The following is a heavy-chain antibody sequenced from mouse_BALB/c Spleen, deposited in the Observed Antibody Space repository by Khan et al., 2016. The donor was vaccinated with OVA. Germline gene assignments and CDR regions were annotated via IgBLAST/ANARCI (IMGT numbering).Heavy chain of an antibody. V-gene: IGHV5-12*02. J-gene: IGHJ4*01. CDR2: ISNGGGST. Sequence: EVELVESGGGLVQPGGSLKLSCATTGFTFSDYYMYWVRQTPEKRLEWVAYISNGGGSTYYPDTVKGRFTISRDNAKNTLYLQMSRLKSEDTGMYYCAIQLYGAMDHWGQRTSVTVSS. CDR3: AIQLYGAMDH. D-gene: IGHD2-12*01. CDR1: GFTFSDYY.